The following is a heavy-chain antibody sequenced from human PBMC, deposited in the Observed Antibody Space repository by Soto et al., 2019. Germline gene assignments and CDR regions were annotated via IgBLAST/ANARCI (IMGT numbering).Heavy chain of an antibody. J-gene: IGHJ4*02. V-gene: IGHV3-48*01. Sequence: GESLKISCAASGFTFSSYSMNWVRQAPGKGLEWVSYISSSSSTIYYADSVKGRFTISRDNAKNSLYLQMNSLRAEDTAVYYCAVRPRRGDSSSWYGSFPPEKWGQGTLVTVSS. CDR2: ISSSSSTI. D-gene: IGHD6-13*01. CDR3: AVRPRRGDSSSWYGSFPPEK. CDR1: GFTFSSYS.